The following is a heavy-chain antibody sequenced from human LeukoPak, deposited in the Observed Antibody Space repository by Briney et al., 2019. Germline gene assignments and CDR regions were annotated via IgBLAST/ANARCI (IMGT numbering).Heavy chain of an antibody. J-gene: IGHJ4*02. Sequence: GGSLRLSCSASGFTFSTYWMSWVRQAPGKGLEWVANMKRDGSEIYYVDSVKGRFTISRDNAKNSLYLQMNSLRAEDTAVYYCAKGSYYDSSGSFYFDYWGQGTLVTVSS. V-gene: IGHV3-7*01. CDR3: AKGSYYDSSGSFYFDY. CDR1: GFTFSTYW. D-gene: IGHD3-22*01. CDR2: MKRDGSEI.